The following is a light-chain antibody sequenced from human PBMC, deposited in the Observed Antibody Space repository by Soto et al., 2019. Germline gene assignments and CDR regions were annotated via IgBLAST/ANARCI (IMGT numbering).Light chain of an antibody. CDR3: QQYHSYWT. J-gene: IGKJ1*01. V-gene: IGKV3-15*01. CDR1: QSVGSS. Sequence: EIVMTQSPVTLSVSPGERATLSCRASQSVGSSLAWYQQKPGQAPRLLISGASTRATGVPARFSGSGSGTEFTLTISSLQTDDFSTYYCQQYHSYWTFGQGTKVE. CDR2: GAS.